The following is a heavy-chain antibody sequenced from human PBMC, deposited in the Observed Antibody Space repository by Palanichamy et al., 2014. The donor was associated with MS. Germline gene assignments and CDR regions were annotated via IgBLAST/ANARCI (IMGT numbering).Heavy chain of an antibody. CDR1: GFTFSSYT. CDR3: AREEQWLVLGQPFFDY. D-gene: IGHD6-19*01. CDR2: ISRSSTFI. J-gene: IGHJ4*02. V-gene: IGHV3-21*02. Sequence: EVQLVESGGGLVKPGGSLRLSCAASGFTFSSYTMNWVRQAPGKGLEWVSSISRSSTFIDYAESVKGRFTVSRDNAENSVFLQMNSLSAEDTAVYYCAREEQWLVLGQPFFDYWGQGILVTVSS.